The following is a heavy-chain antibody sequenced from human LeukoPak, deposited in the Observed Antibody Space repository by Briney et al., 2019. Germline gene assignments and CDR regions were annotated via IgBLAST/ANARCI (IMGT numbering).Heavy chain of an antibody. V-gene: IGHV4-38-2*01. CDR2: IYHSGST. Sequence: SETLSLTCAVSGYSISSDYYWGWIRQPPGKGLEWIASIYHSGSTYYNPSLKSRVTISVDTSKNQFSLKLSSVTAADTAVYYCARQGGSSSPYYYYYMDVWGKGTTVTVSS. J-gene: IGHJ6*03. D-gene: IGHD6-13*01. CDR1: GYSISSDYY. CDR3: ARQGGSSSPYYYYYMDV.